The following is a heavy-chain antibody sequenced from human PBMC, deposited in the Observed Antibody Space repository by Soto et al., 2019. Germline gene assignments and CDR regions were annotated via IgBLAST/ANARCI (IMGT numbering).Heavy chain of an antibody. CDR2: TYYRSKWYN. J-gene: IGHJ5*02. V-gene: IGHV6-1*01. CDR1: GDSVSSNSAA. D-gene: IGHD3-9*01. Sequence: PSQTLSLTCAISGDSVSSNSAAWNWIRQSPSRGLEWLGRTYYRSKWYNDYAVSVKSRITINPDTSKNQFSLQLNSVTPEDTAVYYCARERPNYDILTGYYNNWFDPWGQGTLVTVSS. CDR3: ARERPNYDILTGYYNNWFDP.